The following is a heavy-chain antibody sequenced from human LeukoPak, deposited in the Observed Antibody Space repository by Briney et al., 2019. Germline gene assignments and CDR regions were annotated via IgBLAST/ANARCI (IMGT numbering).Heavy chain of an antibody. J-gene: IGHJ4*02. V-gene: IGHV3-7*03. CDR1: GFTFSRHW. Sequence: GGSLRLSCAASGFTFSRHWMYWVRQAPGKGLEWVANIKQDGSAKPYVDSVKGRFTISRDNAKNSLFPQMNSLRAEDTAVYYCARDNGWSADFWGQGTLVTVSS. CDR2: IKQDGSAK. CDR3: ARDNGWSADF. D-gene: IGHD2-15*01.